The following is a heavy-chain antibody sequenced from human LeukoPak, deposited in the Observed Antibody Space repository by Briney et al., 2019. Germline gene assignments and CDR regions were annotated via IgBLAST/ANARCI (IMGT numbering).Heavy chain of an antibody. CDR2: IYYSGST. V-gene: IGHV4-59*01. Sequence: SETLSLTCSVSGDSISSYYWSWIRQPPGKGLEWIGYIYYSGSTDYNPSLKSRVTISVDTSKNRFSLKLSSVTAADTAVYYCARSRDGYNSNAFDIWGQGTMVTVSS. J-gene: IGHJ3*02. CDR3: ARSRDGYNSNAFDI. CDR1: GDSISSYY. D-gene: IGHD5-24*01.